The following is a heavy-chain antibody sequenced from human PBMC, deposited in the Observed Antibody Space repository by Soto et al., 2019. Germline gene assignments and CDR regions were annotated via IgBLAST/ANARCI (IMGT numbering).Heavy chain of an antibody. CDR2: ISGSGGST. V-gene: IGHV3-23*01. Sequence: EVQLLESGGGLVQPGGSLRLSCAASGFTFSSYAMSWVRQAPGKGLEWVSAISGSGGSTYYADSVKGRFTISRDNSKNTLYLQMNSLRAEDTAVYYCARDGPRNYYDTRGAFDIWGQGTMVTVSS. J-gene: IGHJ3*02. CDR1: GFTFSSYA. CDR3: ARDGPRNYYDTRGAFDI. D-gene: IGHD3-22*01.